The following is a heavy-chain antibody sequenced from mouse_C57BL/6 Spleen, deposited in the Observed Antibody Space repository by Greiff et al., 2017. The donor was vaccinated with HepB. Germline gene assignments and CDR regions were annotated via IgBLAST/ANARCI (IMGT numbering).Heavy chain of an antibody. J-gene: IGHJ4*01. Sequence: VQLKESGGGLVKPGGSLKLSCAASGFTFSDYGMHWVRQAPEKGLEWVAYISSGSSTIYYADTVKGRFTISRDNAKNTLFLQMTSLRSEDTAMYYCARDGGYAMDYWGQGTSVTVSS. V-gene: IGHV5-17*01. CDR2: ISSGSSTI. CDR1: GFTFSDYG. CDR3: ARDGGYAMDY.